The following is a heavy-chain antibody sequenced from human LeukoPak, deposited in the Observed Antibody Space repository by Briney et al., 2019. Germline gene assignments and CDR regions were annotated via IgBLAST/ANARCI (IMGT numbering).Heavy chain of an antibody. D-gene: IGHD5-12*01. V-gene: IGHV4-34*01. CDR1: GGSFSGYY. CDR3: ARDGRNGYEDDY. CDR2: INHSGST. Sequence: PSETLSLTCAVYGGSFSGYYWSWIRQPPGKGLEWIGEINHSGSTNYNPSLKSRVTISVDTSKNQFSLKLSSVTAADTAVYYCARDGRNGYEDDYWGQGTLVTVSS. J-gene: IGHJ4*02.